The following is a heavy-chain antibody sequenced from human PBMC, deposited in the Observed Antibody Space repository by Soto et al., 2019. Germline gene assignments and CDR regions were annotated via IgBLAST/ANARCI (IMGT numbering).Heavy chain of an antibody. Sequence: SVGSLRLSCAASGFTFSSYAMSWVRQAPGKGLEWVSAISGSGGSTYYADSVKGRFTISRDNSKNTLYLQMNSLRAEDTAVYYCAGRDGYNYGLDYWGQGTLVTVSS. D-gene: IGHD5-12*01. CDR3: AGRDGYNYGLDY. CDR1: GFTFSSYA. V-gene: IGHV3-23*01. J-gene: IGHJ4*02. CDR2: ISGSGGST.